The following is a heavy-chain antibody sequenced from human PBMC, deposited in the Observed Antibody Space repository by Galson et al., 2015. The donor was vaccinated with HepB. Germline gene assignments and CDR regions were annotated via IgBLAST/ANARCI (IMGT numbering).Heavy chain of an antibody. Sequence: SETLSLTCTVSGGSISSYYWSWIRQPPGKGLEWIGYIYYSGSTNYNPSLKSRVTISVDTSKNQFSLKLSSVTAADTAVYYCARDPSGEPGIVGAIRAFDIWGQGTMVTVSS. J-gene: IGHJ3*02. D-gene: IGHD1-26*01. CDR3: ARDPSGEPGIVGAIRAFDI. CDR2: IYYSGST. V-gene: IGHV4-59*01. CDR1: GGSISSYY.